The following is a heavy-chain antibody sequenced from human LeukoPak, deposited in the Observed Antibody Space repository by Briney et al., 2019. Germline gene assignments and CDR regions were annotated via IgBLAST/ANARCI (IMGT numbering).Heavy chain of an antibody. Sequence: GGSLRLSCAASGFTFSSYWMHWVRQAPGKGLEWVAVIWYDGSNKYYADSVKGRFTISRDNSKNTLYLQMNSLRAEDTAVYYCASGGSLRYFDWLGFDYWGQGTLVTVSS. J-gene: IGHJ4*02. V-gene: IGHV3-33*08. CDR2: IWYDGSNK. CDR3: ASGGSLRYFDWLGFDY. D-gene: IGHD3-9*01. CDR1: GFTFSSYW.